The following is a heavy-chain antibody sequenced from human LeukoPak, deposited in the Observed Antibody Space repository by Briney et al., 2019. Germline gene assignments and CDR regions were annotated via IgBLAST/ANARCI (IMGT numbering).Heavy chain of an antibody. CDR1: GFTFDDYT. J-gene: IGHJ4*02. V-gene: IGHV3-43*01. Sequence: PGGSLRLSCAASGFTFDDYTMHWVRHAPGKGLEWVSLISWDGGSTYYADSVKGRFTISRDNSKNSLYLQMNSLRTEDTALYYCAKWATGNYFDYWGQGTLVTVSS. CDR2: ISWDGGST. D-gene: IGHD5-12*01. CDR3: AKWATGNYFDY.